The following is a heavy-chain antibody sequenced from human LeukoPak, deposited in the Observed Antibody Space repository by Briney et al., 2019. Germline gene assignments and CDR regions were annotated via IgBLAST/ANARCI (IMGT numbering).Heavy chain of an antibody. D-gene: IGHD5-12*01. CDR1: GGSISSYY. CDR2: IYYSGST. Sequence: PSETLSLTCTVSGGSISSYYWSWIRQPPGKGLEWIGYIYYSGSTNYNPSLKSRVTISVDTSKNQFSLKLSSVTAADTAVYYCARDRRGYSGYDYWGQGTLVTVSS. J-gene: IGHJ4*02. CDR3: ARDRRGYSGYDY. V-gene: IGHV4-59*01.